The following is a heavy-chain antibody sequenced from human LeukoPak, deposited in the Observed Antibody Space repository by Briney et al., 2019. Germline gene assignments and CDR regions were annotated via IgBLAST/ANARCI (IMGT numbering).Heavy chain of an antibody. CDR1: GFTFRNFW. V-gene: IGHV3-23*01. CDR2: VRVSDET. CDR3: AKGTGDAGYYFDY. J-gene: IGHJ4*02. D-gene: IGHD7-27*01. Sequence: GGSLRLSCGVSGFTFRNFWMNWVRQAPGKGLEWVSGVRVSDETYYADAVKGRFTISRDNYENTLYLQMSGLRAEDTAVYYCAKGTGDAGYYFDYWGQGTLVTVSS.